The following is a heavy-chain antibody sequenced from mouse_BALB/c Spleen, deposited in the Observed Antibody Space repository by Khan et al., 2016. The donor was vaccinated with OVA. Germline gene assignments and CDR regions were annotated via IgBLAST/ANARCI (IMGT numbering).Heavy chain of an antibody. V-gene: IGHV2-6*02. Sequence: VQLVESGPGLVAPSQSLSITCTVSGFSLTTYGVHWVRQPPGQGLEWLVVIWSDGSTNYNSVLKSRLSISTDNSKSQVFLKMNSLQTDDTAMYYCARWFDGYSSLYAMDYWGQGTSVTVSS. D-gene: IGHD2-3*01. CDR2: IWSDGST. J-gene: IGHJ4*01. CDR1: GFSLTTYG. CDR3: ARWFDGYSSLYAMDY.